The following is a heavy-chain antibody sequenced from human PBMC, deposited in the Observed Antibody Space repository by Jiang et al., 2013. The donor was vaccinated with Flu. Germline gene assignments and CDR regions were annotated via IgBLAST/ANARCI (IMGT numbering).Heavy chain of an antibody. Sequence: KPSETLSLTCGVSASSISSGHYWGWIRQPPGKGLEWIGSIYQSGTTYYNPSLQRRVTISVDTSKNQFSLKLSSVTAADTAVYFCARHFMLRGVIDYFDYWAQGTLVTVSP. J-gene: IGHJ4*02. V-gene: IGHV4-38-2*01. CDR3: ARHFMLRGVIDYFDY. D-gene: IGHD3-10*01. CDR1: ASSISSGHY. CDR2: IYQSGTT.